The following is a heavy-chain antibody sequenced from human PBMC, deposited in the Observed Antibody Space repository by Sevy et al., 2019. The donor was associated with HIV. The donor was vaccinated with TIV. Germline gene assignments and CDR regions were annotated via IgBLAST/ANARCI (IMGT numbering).Heavy chain of an antibody. CDR2: ISSSGSTI. D-gene: IGHD2-21*01. Sequence: GGSLRLSCAASGFTFSDYYMSWIRQAPGKGLEWVSYISSSGSTIYYADSVKGRFTISRDNAKNSLYLQMNSLRAEDTAVYYCARDSWGCGGRPCGDWGYYWGQGTLVTVSS. V-gene: IGHV3-11*01. J-gene: IGHJ4*02. CDR3: ARDSWGCGGRPCGDWGYY. CDR1: GFTFSDYY.